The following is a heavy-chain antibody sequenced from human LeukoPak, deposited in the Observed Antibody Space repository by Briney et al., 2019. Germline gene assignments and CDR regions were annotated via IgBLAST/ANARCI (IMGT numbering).Heavy chain of an antibody. CDR1: GFTFSNFA. CDR2: ITSSGVRT. V-gene: IGHV3-23*01. Sequence: GGSLRPSCTASGFTFSNFAMSWVRQAPGKGLEWVSAITSSGVRTYYADSVKGRFTISRDNSKNTLFMQMNSLRAEDTAVYYCAKSTIFGVVKPFDPWGQGTLVTVSS. J-gene: IGHJ5*02. CDR3: AKSTIFGVVKPFDP. D-gene: IGHD3-3*01.